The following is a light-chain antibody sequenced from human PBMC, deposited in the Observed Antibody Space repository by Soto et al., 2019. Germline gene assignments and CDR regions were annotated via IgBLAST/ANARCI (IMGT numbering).Light chain of an antibody. J-gene: IGLJ1*01. Sequence: VLTQVASVSWSPGQSITISCTGTSSDVGTFNLVSWYQQHPGKAPRLMIYEVIKRPSGVSNRFSGSKSGNTASLTISGLQAEDEADYYCCSYASSSVYVFGTGTKVTV. V-gene: IGLV2-23*02. CDR1: SSDVGTFNL. CDR3: CSYASSSVYV. CDR2: EVI.